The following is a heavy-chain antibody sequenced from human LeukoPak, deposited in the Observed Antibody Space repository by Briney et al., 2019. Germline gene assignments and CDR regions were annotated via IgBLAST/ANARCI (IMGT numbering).Heavy chain of an antibody. CDR3: AKDRRYCSGSSCYKIDY. D-gene: IGHD2-15*01. V-gene: IGHV3-23*01. Sequence: PGGFLRLSCAASGSTFSSYAMSWVRQAPGKGLEWVSAISGSGGSTYYADSVKGRFTISRDNSKNTLYLQMNSLRAEDTAVYYCAKDRRYCSGSSCYKIDYWGQGTLVTVSS. J-gene: IGHJ4*02. CDR2: ISGSGGST. CDR1: GSTFSSYA.